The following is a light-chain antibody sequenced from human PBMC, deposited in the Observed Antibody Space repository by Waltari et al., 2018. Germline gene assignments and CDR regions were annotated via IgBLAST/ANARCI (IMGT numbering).Light chain of an antibody. J-gene: IGKJ2*01. CDR3: QQYGSSVLYT. CDR2: GAS. Sequence: VSTKSPGTLSLSPGERATLPCRASQSLTKRYLAWYQQKPVQAPGLLIYGASSRAAGIPDRFSGSGSGTDFTLTISRLEPEDFAVYYCQQYGSSVLYTFGQGTKLEIK. CDR1: QSLTKRY. V-gene: IGKV3-20*01.